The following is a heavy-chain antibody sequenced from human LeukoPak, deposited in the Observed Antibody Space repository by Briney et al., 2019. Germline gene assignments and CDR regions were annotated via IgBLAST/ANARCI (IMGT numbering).Heavy chain of an antibody. CDR1: GGTFSSYA. V-gene: IGHV1-69*13. Sequence: VASVKVSCKASGGTFSSYAISWVRQAPGQGLEWMGGIIPIFGTANYAQKFQGRVTITADESTSTAYMELSSLRSEDTAVYYCARRDSSGWYSAYFDCWGQGTLVTVSS. J-gene: IGHJ4*02. CDR3: ARRDSSGWYSAYFDC. CDR2: IIPIFGTA. D-gene: IGHD6-19*01.